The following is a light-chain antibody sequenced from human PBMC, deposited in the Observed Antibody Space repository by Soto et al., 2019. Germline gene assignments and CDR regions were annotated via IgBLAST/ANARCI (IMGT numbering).Light chain of an antibody. V-gene: IGKV1-16*01. CDR3: QQYHSYPAS. CDR1: QGISRF. J-gene: IGKJ1*01. CDR2: DAS. Sequence: DIQMTQSPSSLYASVGDSVNITCQASQGISRFLAWFQQKPGKAPKSLIYDASTLQSGVSSRFSGSGSDTHFTLTISSLQPEDFTTYYCQQYHSYPASFGQGTKVEIK.